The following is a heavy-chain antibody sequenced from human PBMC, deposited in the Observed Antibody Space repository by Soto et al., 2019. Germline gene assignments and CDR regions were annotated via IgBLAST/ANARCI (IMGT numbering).Heavy chain of an antibody. CDR3: VRERAPFDAFDV. V-gene: IGHV3-33*01. Sequence: GGSLRLSCAASGFTFSNYGMHWVRQAPGKGLERVTVIWVDGINRYYADSVKGRFTISRDNSKNTLYLRMDGLRAEDTAVYYCVRERAPFDAFDVWGQGTMVTVSS. CDR1: GFTFSNYG. CDR2: IWVDGINR. J-gene: IGHJ3*01.